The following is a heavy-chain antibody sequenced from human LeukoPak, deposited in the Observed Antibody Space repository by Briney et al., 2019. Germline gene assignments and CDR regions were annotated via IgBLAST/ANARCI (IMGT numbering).Heavy chain of an antibody. CDR3: ATYRQIQVPFEF. CDR2: ISGSGGST. J-gene: IGHJ4*02. Sequence: GGSLRLSCAASGFTFSSYAMSWVRQAPGKGLEWVSDISGSGGSTYYADSVKGRFTISRDNSRSTLSLQMDSLRAEDTATYYCATYRQIQVPFEFWGQGTLVTVSS. CDR1: GFTFSSYA. D-gene: IGHD5-18*01. V-gene: IGHV3-23*01.